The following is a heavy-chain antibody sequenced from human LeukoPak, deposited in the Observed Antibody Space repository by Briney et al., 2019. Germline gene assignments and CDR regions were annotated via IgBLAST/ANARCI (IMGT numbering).Heavy chain of an antibody. CDR2: ISAYNGNT. Sequence: ASVKVSCKASGYTFTSYGISWVRQAPGQGLEWMGWISAYNGNTNYAQKLQGRVTMTTDTSTSTAYMELRTLRSDDTAVYYCASSLWFGELATGGQGTLVTVSA. V-gene: IGHV1-18*01. J-gene: IGHJ4*02. D-gene: IGHD3-10*01. CDR3: ASSLWFGELAT. CDR1: GYTFTSYG.